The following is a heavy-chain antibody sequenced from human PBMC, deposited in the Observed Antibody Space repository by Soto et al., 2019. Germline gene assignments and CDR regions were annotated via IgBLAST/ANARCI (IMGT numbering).Heavy chain of an antibody. V-gene: IGHV3-23*01. CDR3: AKEVYGAARGGMDV. Sequence: EVQLLESGGGLVQPGGSLRLSCAASGFTFSNNVMNWVRQAPGKGLEWVSGISDNGGSTYYADSVKGRCTISRDNSKNTLYLQMNSLRAEDTAAYYCAKEVYGAARGGMDVWGQGTTVTVSS. D-gene: IGHD3-10*01. CDR1: GFTFSNNV. CDR2: ISDNGGST. J-gene: IGHJ6*02.